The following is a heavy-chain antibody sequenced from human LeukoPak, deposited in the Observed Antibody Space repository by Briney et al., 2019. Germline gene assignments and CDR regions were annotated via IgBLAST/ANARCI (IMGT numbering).Heavy chain of an antibody. D-gene: IGHD3-22*01. Sequence: PGGSLRLSCAASGFTFSSYGMHWVRQAPGKGLEWVAAISYDGSNKYYADSVKGRFTISGDNSKNTLYLQMNSLRAEDTAVYYCAKDNYFDSSAYIDYWGQGTLVTVSS. CDR3: AKDNYFDSSAYIDY. CDR2: ISYDGSNK. V-gene: IGHV3-30*18. J-gene: IGHJ4*02. CDR1: GFTFSSYG.